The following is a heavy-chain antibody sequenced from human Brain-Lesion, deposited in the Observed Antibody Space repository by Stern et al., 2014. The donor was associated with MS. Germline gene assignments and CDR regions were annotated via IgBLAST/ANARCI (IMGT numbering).Heavy chain of an antibody. Sequence: QVQLVQSGAEVKKPGASVKVSCKTSGYIFTGYYIHWVRQAPGQGLEWMAWINPNTGGTKHAQKFQGRGTMSRDTSISTAYVELSSLTSDDTAVYYCARDQRGITIFGVVTDYYYLGMDVWGQGTTVTVSS. CDR3: ARDQRGITIFGVVTDYYYLGMDV. V-gene: IGHV1-2*02. J-gene: IGHJ6*02. CDR1: GYIFTGYY. CDR2: INPNTGGT. D-gene: IGHD3-3*01.